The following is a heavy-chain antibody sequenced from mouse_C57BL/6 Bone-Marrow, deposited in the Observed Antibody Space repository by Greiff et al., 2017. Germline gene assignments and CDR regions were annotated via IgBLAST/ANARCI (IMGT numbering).Heavy chain of an antibody. CDR2: IDPEDGET. Sequence: VQLKESGAELVKPGASVKLSCTASGFNIKDYYMHWVKQRTEQGLEWIGRIDPEDGETKYAPKFQGKATITADTSSNTAYLQLSSLTSDDTAVYYCASPYYSNYEAMDYWGQGTSVTVSS. CDR1: GFNIKDYY. D-gene: IGHD2-5*01. V-gene: IGHV14-2*01. CDR3: ASPYYSNYEAMDY. J-gene: IGHJ4*01.